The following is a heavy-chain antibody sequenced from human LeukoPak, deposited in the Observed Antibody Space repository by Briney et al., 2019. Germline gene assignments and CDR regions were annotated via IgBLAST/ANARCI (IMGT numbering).Heavy chain of an antibody. CDR2: IIPIFGTA. J-gene: IGHJ6*03. CDR3: ARSMGRRHYYYYYMDV. Sequence: SVKVSCKASGGTFSSYAISWVRQAPGQGLEWMGGIIPIFGTANYAQKFQGRVTITADESTSTAYMELSSLRSEDTAVYYCARSMGRRHYYYYYMDVWGKGTTVTVSS. CDR1: GGTFSSYA. V-gene: IGHV1-69*13. D-gene: IGHD3-10*01.